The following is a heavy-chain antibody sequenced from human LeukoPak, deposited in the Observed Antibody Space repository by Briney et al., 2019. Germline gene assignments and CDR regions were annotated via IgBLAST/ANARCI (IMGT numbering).Heavy chain of an antibody. CDR3: ARDRNTVAASGDYVWGSYRLPHYFDY. CDR2: ISSSSSYI. D-gene: IGHD3-16*02. CDR1: GFTFSSCS. Sequence: GGSLRLSCAASGFTFSSCSMNWVRQAPGKGLEWVSSISSSSSYIYYADSVKGRFTISRDNAKNSLYLQMNSLRAEDTAVYYCARDRNTVAASGDYVWGSYRLPHYFDYWGQGTLVTVSS. V-gene: IGHV3-21*01. J-gene: IGHJ4*02.